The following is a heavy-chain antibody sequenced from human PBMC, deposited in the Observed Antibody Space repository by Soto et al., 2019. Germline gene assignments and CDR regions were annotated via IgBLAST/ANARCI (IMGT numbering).Heavy chain of an antibody. CDR2: IIPVFGST. D-gene: IGHD3-16*01. J-gene: IGHJ4*02. Sequence: QGQLVQSGPEVKKPGSSVKVSCKDSGGLFSSFAISWVRQAPGQGLEWLGGIIPVFGSTNYAEKFQGRVTITADESTNTAYMELTSLTSGDTAVYYCARGGGPYVWFNEFWGQGTLVTVPS. CDR3: ARGGGPYVWFNEF. V-gene: IGHV1-69*01. CDR1: GGLFSSFA.